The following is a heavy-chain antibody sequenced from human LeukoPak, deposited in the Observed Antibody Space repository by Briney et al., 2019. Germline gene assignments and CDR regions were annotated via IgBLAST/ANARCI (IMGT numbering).Heavy chain of an antibody. V-gene: IGHV3-23*01. CDR3: ARGGTTAAGRVWEPFDY. D-gene: IGHD6-13*01. CDR2: ISGSGGST. J-gene: IGHJ4*02. CDR1: GFTFSSYA. Sequence: PGGSLRLSCAASGFTFSSYAMSWVRQAPGKGLEWVSAISGSGGSTYYADSVKGRFTISRDESKNTLYLQMNSLRAEDTAVYYCARGGTTAAGRVWEPFDYWGQGTLVTVSS.